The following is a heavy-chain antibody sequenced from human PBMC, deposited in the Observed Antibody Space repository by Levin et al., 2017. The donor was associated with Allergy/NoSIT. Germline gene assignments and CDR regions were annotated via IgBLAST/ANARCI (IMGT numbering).Heavy chain of an antibody. CDR3: ARVAGYSYGYYFDY. CDR2: IYLSGST. J-gene: IGHJ4*02. V-gene: IGHV4-30-2*01. CDR1: GGSISSGGYS. D-gene: IGHD5-18*01. Sequence: SETLSLTCAVSGGSISSGGYSWSWXXXPPGKGLEWIGNIYLSGSTYYNPSLKSRVTISVDRSKNQFSLNLSAVTAADTAVYYCARVAGYSYGYYFDYWGQGTLVTVSS.